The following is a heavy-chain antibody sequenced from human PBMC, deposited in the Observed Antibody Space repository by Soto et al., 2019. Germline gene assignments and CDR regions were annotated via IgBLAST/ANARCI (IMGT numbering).Heavy chain of an antibody. D-gene: IGHD5-18*01. CDR3: ASGSYGLGYYYYYGMDV. CDR1: GFTFSDYY. CDR2: ISSSSSTI. V-gene: IGHV3-11*01. J-gene: IGHJ6*02. Sequence: VGSLRLSCAASGFTFSDYYMSWIRQAPGKGLEWVSYISSSSSTIYYADSVKGRFTISRDNAKNSLYLQMNSLRAEDTAVYYCASGSYGLGYYYYYGMDVWGQGTTVTVSS.